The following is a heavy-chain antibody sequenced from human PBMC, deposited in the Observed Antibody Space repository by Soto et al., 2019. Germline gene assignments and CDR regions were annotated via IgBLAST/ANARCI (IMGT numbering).Heavy chain of an antibody. CDR2: IYYSGST. J-gene: IGHJ2*01. V-gene: IGHV4-39*01. D-gene: IGHD3-22*01. CDR3: ARRSGYYRSINWYFDL. CDR1: GGSVGSSSYY. Sequence: QLQLQESGPGLVKPSETLSLTCTVSGGSVGSSSYYWGWIRQPPGKGLEWIGSIYYSGSTYYNPSLKSRVTISVDTSKNQFSLKLSSVTAADTAVYYCARRSGYYRSINWYFDLWGRGTLVTVSS.